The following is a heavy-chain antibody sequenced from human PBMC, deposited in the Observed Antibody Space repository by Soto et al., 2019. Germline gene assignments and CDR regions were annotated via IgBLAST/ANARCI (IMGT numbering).Heavy chain of an antibody. D-gene: IGHD2-15*01. V-gene: IGHV1-18*01. Sequence: ASVKVSCKASGYTFTSYGISWVRQAPGQGLEWMGWISAYNGNTNYAQKLQGRVTMTTDTSTSTAYMELRSLRSDDTAVYYCARDPSVVAAHTYYYYYYGMDVWGQGTTVTVSS. J-gene: IGHJ6*02. CDR3: ARDPSVVAAHTYYYYYYGMDV. CDR1: GYTFTSYG. CDR2: ISAYNGNT.